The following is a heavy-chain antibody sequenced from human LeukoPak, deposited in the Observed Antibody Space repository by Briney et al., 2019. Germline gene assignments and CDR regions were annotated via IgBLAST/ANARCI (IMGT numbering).Heavy chain of an antibody. CDR1: GGSISSSSHY. J-gene: IGHJ5*02. D-gene: IGHD3-10*01. CDR3: ARHYGSGIPFDP. Sequence: SETLSLTCTVPGGSISSSSHYWGWIRQPPGKGLEWIGSIYYSGSTYYNPSLKSRVTISVDTSKNQFSLKLSSVTAADTAVYYCARHYGSGIPFDPWGQGTLVTVSS. V-gene: IGHV4-39*01. CDR2: IYYSGST.